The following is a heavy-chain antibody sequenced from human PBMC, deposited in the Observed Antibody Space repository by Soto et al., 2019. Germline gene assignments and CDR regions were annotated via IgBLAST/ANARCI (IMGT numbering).Heavy chain of an antibody. CDR1: GFTFSSYG. Sequence: PGGSLRLSCAASGFTFSSYGMHWVRQAPGKGLEWMAVIWYDGSNKYYADSVKGRFTISRDNSKNTLYLQMNSLRAGDTAVYYCARDYYDFWSGYYPRHYYYGMDVWGQGTTVTVSS. V-gene: IGHV3-33*01. CDR3: ARDYYDFWSGYYPRHYYYGMDV. J-gene: IGHJ6*02. CDR2: IWYDGSNK. D-gene: IGHD3-3*01.